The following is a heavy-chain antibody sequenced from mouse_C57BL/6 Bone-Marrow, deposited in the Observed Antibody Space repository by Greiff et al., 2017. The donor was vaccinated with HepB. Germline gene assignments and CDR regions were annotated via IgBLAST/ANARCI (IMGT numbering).Heavy chain of an antibody. D-gene: IGHD2-4*01. J-gene: IGHJ4*01. CDR3: ARRRYDYAPGGYAMDY. CDR2: INPGSGGT. V-gene: IGHV1-54*01. Sequence: VQLQQSGAELVRPGTSVKVSCKASGYAFTNYLIEWVKQRPGQGLEWIGVINPGSGGTNYNEKFKGKATLTADKSSSTAYMQLSSLTSEDSAVYFCARRRYDYAPGGYAMDYWGQGTSVTVSS. CDR1: GYAFTNYL.